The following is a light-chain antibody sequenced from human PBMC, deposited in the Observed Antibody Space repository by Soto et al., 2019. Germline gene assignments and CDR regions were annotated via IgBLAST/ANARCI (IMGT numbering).Light chain of an antibody. J-gene: IGLJ3*02. CDR2: LNSDGSH. CDR1: SGHTTYA. CDR3: QTWGTGIHGNWV. Sequence: QLVLTQSPSASASLGASVKLTCTLSSGHTTYAIAWHQQQPEKGPRYLMKLNSDGSHSKGDGIPDRFSGSSSGAERYLTISSLQSEYEADYYCQTWGTGIHGNWVFGGGTKLTVL. V-gene: IGLV4-69*01.